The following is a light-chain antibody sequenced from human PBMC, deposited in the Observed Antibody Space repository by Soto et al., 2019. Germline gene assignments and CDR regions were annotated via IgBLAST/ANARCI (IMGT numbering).Light chain of an antibody. J-gene: IGLJ3*02. Sequence: QSALTQPASVSGSPGQSITISCTGTSSDVGGYNYVSWYQQHPGKAPKLMIYEVSNRPSGVSNRFSGSKSGNTASLTISGLQAKDEADYYSTSYTSSSTQVFGGGTKLTV. CDR1: SSDVGGYNY. CDR3: TSYTSSSTQV. V-gene: IGLV2-14*01. CDR2: EVS.